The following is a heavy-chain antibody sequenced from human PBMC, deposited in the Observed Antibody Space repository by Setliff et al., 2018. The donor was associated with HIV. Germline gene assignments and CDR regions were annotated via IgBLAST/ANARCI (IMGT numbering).Heavy chain of an antibody. J-gene: IGHJ4*02. CDR3: AHRLSYYDTSGYYSYYFDY. Sequence: SGPTLVNPTQTLTLTCTFSGFSLSTSGVGVGWIRQPPGKALEWLALIYWNDDKRYSPSLKSRLTTTKDTSKNQVVLTMTNMDPVDTATYYCAHRLSYYDTSGYYSYYFDYWGQGTLVTVSS. CDR1: GFSLSTSGVG. V-gene: IGHV2-5*01. CDR2: IYWNDDK. D-gene: IGHD3-22*01.